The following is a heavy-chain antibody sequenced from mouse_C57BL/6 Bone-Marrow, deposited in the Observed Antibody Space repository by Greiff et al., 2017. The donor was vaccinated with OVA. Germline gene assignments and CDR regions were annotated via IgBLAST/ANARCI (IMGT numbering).Heavy chain of an antibody. V-gene: IGHV1-54*01. CDR2: INPGSGGT. Sequence: VKLQQSGAELVRPGTSVKVSCKASGYAFTNYLIEWVKQRPGQGLEWIGVINPGSGGTNYNEKFKGKATLTADKSSSTAYMQRSSLTSEDSAVYFGATTVVAPYYAMDYWGQGTSVTVSS. CDR3: ATTVVAPYYAMDY. D-gene: IGHD1-1*01. J-gene: IGHJ4*01. CDR1: GYAFTNYL.